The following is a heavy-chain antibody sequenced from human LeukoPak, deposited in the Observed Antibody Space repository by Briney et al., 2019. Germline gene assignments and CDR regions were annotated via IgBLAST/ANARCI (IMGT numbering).Heavy chain of an antibody. CDR2: IWFDGSNR. CDR3: VRDYCSGGSCYENNWLDP. J-gene: IGHJ5*02. D-gene: IGHD2-15*01. Sequence: GGSLRLSCAASGFTFSKYGMHWVRQAPGKGLEWVAVIWFDGSNRNHADSVKGRFTISRDNSKYTLYLQMNSLRVEDTAVYFCVRDYCSGGSCYENNWLDPWGQGTLVTVSS. CDR1: GFTFSKYG. V-gene: IGHV3-33*01.